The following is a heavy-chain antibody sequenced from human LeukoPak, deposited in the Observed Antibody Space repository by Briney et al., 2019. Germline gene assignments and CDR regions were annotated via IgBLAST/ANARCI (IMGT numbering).Heavy chain of an antibody. J-gene: IGHJ4*02. CDR2: ISHSGSSI. CDR3: AMALDY. V-gene: IGHV3-23*01. Sequence: GGSLRLSCVASGFTFSNYLMNWVRQAPGKGLEWVSGISHSGSSICYADSVKGRFTISRDNSKNTLYLQMDRLRVEDTAVYYCAMALDYWGQGTLVTVSS. CDR1: GFTFSNYL.